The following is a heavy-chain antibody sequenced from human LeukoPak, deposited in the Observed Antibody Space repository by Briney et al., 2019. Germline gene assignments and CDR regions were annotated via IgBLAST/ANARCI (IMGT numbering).Heavy chain of an antibody. CDR1: GGSISSYY. D-gene: IGHD3-10*01. Sequence: SETLSLTCTVSGGSISSYYWSWIRQPPGKGLEWIGYIYYSGSTNYNPSLKSRVTISVDTSKNQFSLKLSSVTAADTAVYYCARESKTRGWFGELREFAAFDIWGQGTMVTVSS. CDR3: ARESKTRGWFGELREFAAFDI. J-gene: IGHJ3*02. V-gene: IGHV4-59*01. CDR2: IYYSGST.